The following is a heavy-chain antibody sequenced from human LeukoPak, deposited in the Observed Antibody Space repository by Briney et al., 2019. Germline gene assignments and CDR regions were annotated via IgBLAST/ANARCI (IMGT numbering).Heavy chain of an antibody. CDR1: GFTFSSYA. CDR3: AELGITMIGGV. V-gene: IGHV3-23*01. Sequence: GGSLRLSRATSGFTFSSYAMSWVRQAPGKGLEWVSAINAGDDSTYYADSVKGRFTISRDNSKNTLYLQMNSLRAEDTAVYYCAELGITMIGGVWGKGTTVTISS. D-gene: IGHD3-10*02. CDR2: INAGDDST. J-gene: IGHJ6*04.